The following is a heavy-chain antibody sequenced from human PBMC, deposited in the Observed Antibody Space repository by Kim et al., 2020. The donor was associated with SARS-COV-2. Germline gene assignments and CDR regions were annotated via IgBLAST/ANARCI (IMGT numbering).Heavy chain of an antibody. J-gene: IGHJ6*02. CDR1: GYTFTSYY. D-gene: IGHD3-16*01. V-gene: IGHV1-46*01. CDR2: INPSGGST. CDR3: ARARRGAYLDYYYYGMDV. Sequence: ASVKVSCKASGYTFTSYYMHWVRQAPGQGLEWMGIINPSGGSTSYAQKFQGRVTMTRDTSTRTVYMELSSLRSEDTAVYYWARARRGAYLDYYYYGMDVWGQGTTVTVSS.